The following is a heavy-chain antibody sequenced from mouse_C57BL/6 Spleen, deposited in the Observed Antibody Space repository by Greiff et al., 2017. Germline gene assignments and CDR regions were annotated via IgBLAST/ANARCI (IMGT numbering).Heavy chain of an antibody. V-gene: IGHV5-9-1*02. Sequence: DVKLVESGAGLVKPGGSLKLSCAASGFTFSSYAMSWVRQTPEKRLEWVAYISSGGDYIYYADTVKGRFTISRDNARNTLYLQMSSLKSEDTAMYYCTRAAYYSNSYAMDYWGQGTSVTVSS. J-gene: IGHJ4*01. CDR3: TRAAYYSNSYAMDY. CDR1: GFTFSSYA. CDR2: ISSGGDYI. D-gene: IGHD2-5*01.